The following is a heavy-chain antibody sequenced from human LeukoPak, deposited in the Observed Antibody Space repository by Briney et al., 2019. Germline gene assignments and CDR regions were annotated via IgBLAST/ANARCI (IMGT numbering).Heavy chain of an antibody. CDR3: AKGGVVVVPAAEVDYFDY. V-gene: IGHV3-9*03. Sequence: GGSLRLSCAASGFTFDDYAIHWVRQAPGKGLEWVSGISWNSGSIGYADSVKGRFTISRDNAKNSLYLQMNSLRAEDMALYYCAKGGVVVVPAAEVDYFDYWGQGTLVTVSS. CDR2: ISWNSGSI. CDR1: GFTFDDYA. D-gene: IGHD2-2*01. J-gene: IGHJ4*02.